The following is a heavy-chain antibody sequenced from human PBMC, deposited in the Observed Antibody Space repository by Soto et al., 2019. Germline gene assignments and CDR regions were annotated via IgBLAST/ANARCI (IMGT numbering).Heavy chain of an antibody. V-gene: IGHV1-69*01. Sequence: QVQLVQSGPEVKKPGSSVKVSCEASGGTFSNFAVNWVRQAPGQGLEWVGGIIPLFNVAKYAQKFEGRVTIVADDSTTTVSMDSRRPRSEAPSLSYCAALGMDVLGYDYHDTEGLDICLQRKMVSVSS. CDR1: GGTFSNFA. D-gene: IGHD3-22*01. CDR2: IIPLFNVA. CDR3: AALGMDVLGYDYHDTEGLDI. J-gene: IGHJ3*02.